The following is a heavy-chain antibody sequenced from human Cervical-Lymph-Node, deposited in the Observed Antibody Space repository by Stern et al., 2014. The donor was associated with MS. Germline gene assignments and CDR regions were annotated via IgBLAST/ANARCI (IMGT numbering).Heavy chain of an antibody. CDR3: AREGEYCSGSRCYPFLDY. Sequence: QLQLQESGPGLVKPSETLSLTCTVSGGSLRSYYWNWIRQAPGTGLEWLGFIYHTGSVNYNPSLSSRVAMSVDTSKNQFSLTVSSVTAADTAVYYCAREGEYCSGSRCYPFLDYWGQGTLVTVSS. D-gene: IGHD2-15*01. V-gene: IGHV4-59*01. CDR2: IYHTGSV. J-gene: IGHJ4*02. CDR1: GGSLRSYY.